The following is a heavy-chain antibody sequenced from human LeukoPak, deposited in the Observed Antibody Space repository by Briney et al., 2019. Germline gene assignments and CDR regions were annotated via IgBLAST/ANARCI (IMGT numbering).Heavy chain of an antibody. D-gene: IGHD6-19*01. CDR2: ISYDGSNK. Sequence: PGGSLRLSCAASGFTFSSYAMHWVRQAPGKGLEWVAVISYDGSNKYYADSVKGRFTISRDNSKNTLYLQVNSLRAEDTAVYYCARDGYSSGWSLGYFDYWGQGTLVTVSS. J-gene: IGHJ4*02. CDR3: ARDGYSSGWSLGYFDY. V-gene: IGHV3-30-3*01. CDR1: GFTFSSYA.